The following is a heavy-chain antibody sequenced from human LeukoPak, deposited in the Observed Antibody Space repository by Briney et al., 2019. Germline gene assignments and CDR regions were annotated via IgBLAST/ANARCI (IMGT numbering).Heavy chain of an antibody. CDR1: GGTFSSYA. CDR2: IIPIFGTA. D-gene: IGHD3-9*01. CDR3: ARDSDILTGYRGDSFNI. J-gene: IGHJ3*02. V-gene: IGHV1-69*13. Sequence: GASVKVSCKASGGTFSSYAISWVRQAPGQGLEWMGGIIPIFGTANYAQKFQGRVTITADESTSTAYMELSSLRSDDTAVYYCARDSDILTGYRGDSFNIWGQGTMVTVSS.